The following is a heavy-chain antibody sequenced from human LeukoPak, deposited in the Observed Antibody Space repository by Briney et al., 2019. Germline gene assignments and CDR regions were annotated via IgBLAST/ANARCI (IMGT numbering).Heavy chain of an antibody. Sequence: GASVKVSCKASGYTFSRYGISWVRQAPGHGLEWMGWISAYNGNAKYAQTLQGRVTMTTDTSTSTAYMELRSLRSDDTAVYYCARTVDSYNWREDWFDPWGQGTLVTVSS. CDR3: ARTVDSYNWREDWFDP. D-gene: IGHD1-20*01. CDR1: GYTFSRYG. CDR2: ISAYNGNA. V-gene: IGHV1-18*01. J-gene: IGHJ5*02.